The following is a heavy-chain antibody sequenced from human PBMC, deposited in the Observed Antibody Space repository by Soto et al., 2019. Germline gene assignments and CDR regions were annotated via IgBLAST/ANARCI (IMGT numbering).Heavy chain of an antibody. V-gene: IGHV3-49*03. CDR2: IRSKAYGGTT. CDR3: TRIVGATRYYYYGMDV. D-gene: IGHD1-26*01. CDR1: GFTFGDYA. Sequence: GGSLRLSCTASGFTFGDYAMSWFRQAPGKGLEWVGFIRSKAYGGTTEYAASVKGRFTISRDDSKSIAYLQMNSLKTEDTAVYYCTRIVGATRYYYYGMDVWGQGTTVTVSS. J-gene: IGHJ6*02.